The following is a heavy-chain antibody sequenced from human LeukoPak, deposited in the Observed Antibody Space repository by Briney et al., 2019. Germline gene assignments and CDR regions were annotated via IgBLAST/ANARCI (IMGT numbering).Heavy chain of an antibody. CDR2: IWYDGSNK. Sequence: PGGSLRLSCAASGFTFSSYGMHWVRQAPGKGLEWVAVIWYDGSNKYYADSVKGRFTISRDNSKNTLYLQMNSLRAEDTAVYYCAKAHGYCSGGSCFTGNPHFDYWGQGTLVTVSS. CDR1: GFTFSSYG. D-gene: IGHD2-15*01. CDR3: AKAHGYCSGGSCFTGNPHFDY. V-gene: IGHV3-33*06. J-gene: IGHJ4*02.